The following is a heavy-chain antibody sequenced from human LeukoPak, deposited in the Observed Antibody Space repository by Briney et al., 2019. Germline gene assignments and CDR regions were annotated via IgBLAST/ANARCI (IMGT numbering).Heavy chain of an antibody. CDR2: ISSSGSTI. CDR1: GFTFSIYT. CDR3: AELGLTMIGGV. D-gene: IGHD3-10*02. V-gene: IGHV3-48*04. Sequence: WGSLRLSCAASGFTFSIYTMNWVRQAPGKGLEWVSYISSSGSTIYYADSVKGRFTIFRDNAKNSLYLQMNSLRAEDTAVYYCAELGLTMIGGVWGKGTTVTISS. J-gene: IGHJ6*04.